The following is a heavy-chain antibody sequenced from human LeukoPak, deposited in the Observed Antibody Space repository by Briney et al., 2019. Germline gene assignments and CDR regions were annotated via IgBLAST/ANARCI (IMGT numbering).Heavy chain of an antibody. Sequence: HPGGSLRLSCAASGITVSSCYMSWVRQAPGKGLEWVSVIYGGGGTYYADSAKGRFAISRDNSKNTLYLQISSLRAEDTAIYYCTRHQYDAFEIWGQGTMVTVSS. D-gene: IGHD4-11*01. CDR2: IYGGGGT. V-gene: IGHV3-53*01. CDR3: TRHQYDAFEI. J-gene: IGHJ3*02. CDR1: GITVSSCY.